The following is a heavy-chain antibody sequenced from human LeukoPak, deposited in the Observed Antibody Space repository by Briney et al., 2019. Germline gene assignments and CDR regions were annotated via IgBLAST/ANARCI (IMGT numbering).Heavy chain of an antibody. Sequence: SETLSLTCTVSGGSISSYHWSWIRQPAGKGLEWIGRIYTSGSTNYNPSLKSRVTISVDTSKNQFSLKLSSVTAADTAVYYCARVPRSYYYYYYMDVWGKGTTVTVSS. CDR2: IYTSGST. CDR1: GGSISSYH. J-gene: IGHJ6*03. CDR3: ARVPRSYYYYYYMDV. V-gene: IGHV4-4*07.